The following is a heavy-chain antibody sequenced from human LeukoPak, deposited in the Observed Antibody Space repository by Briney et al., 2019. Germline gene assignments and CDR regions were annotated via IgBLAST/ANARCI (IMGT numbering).Heavy chain of an antibody. D-gene: IGHD2-15*01. V-gene: IGHV3-23*01. Sequence: GGSLRLSCAASGFTFSSYGMSWVRQAPGKGLEWVSAISGSGGSTYYADSVKGRFTISRDNSKNTLYLQMNSLRAEDTAVYYCAKEGGYCSGGSCHRDNWFDPWGQGTLVTVSS. J-gene: IGHJ5*02. CDR2: ISGSGGST. CDR1: GFTFSSYG. CDR3: AKEGGYCSGGSCHRDNWFDP.